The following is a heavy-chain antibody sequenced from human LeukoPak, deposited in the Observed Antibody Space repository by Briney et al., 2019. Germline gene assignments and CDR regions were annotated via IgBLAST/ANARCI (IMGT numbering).Heavy chain of an antibody. V-gene: IGHV4-39*07. CDR3: ARVIFYDYVWGSYRYYFDY. Sequence: PSETLSLTCTVSGGSISSSSYYWGWIRQPPGKGLEWIGSIYYSGSTYYNPSLKSRVTISVDTSKNQFSLKLSSVTAADTAVYYCARVIFYDYVWGSYRYYFDYWGQGTLVTVSS. CDR2: IYYSGST. J-gene: IGHJ4*02. D-gene: IGHD3-16*02. CDR1: GGSISSSSYY.